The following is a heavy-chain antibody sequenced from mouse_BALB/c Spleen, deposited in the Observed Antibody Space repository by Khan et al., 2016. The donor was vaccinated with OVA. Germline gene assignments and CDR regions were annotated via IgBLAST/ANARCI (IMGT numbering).Heavy chain of an antibody. J-gene: IGHJ4*01. D-gene: IGHD2-1*01. Sequence: VKLMESGAELVKPGASVKLSCKASGYTFTSYWMHWVKLRPGQGFEWIGEINPTNGGTNYNEKFKRKATLTVDKSTTTAYMQLSSRTSEDSAVYYCTIGNYPYYVMDYWGQGTSVTVSS. CDR3: TIGNYPYYVMDY. V-gene: IGHV1S81*02. CDR2: INPTNGGT. CDR1: GYTFTSYW.